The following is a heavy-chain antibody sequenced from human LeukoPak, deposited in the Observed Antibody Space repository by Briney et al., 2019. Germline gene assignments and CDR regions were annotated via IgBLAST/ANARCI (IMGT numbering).Heavy chain of an antibody. CDR3: ARIGFYDFWSGYLDY. J-gene: IGHJ4*02. CDR1: GGSFSGYY. Sequence: SETLSLTCTVYGGSFSGYYWSWIRQPPGKGLEWIGEINHSGSTNYNPSLKSRVTISVDTSKNQFSLKLSSVTAADTAVYYCARIGFYDFWSGYLDYWGQGTLVTASS. CDR2: INHSGST. D-gene: IGHD3-3*01. V-gene: IGHV4-34*01.